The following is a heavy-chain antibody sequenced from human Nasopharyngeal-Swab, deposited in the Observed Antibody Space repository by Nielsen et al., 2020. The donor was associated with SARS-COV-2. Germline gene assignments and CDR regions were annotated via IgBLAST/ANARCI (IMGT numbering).Heavy chain of an antibody. Sequence: SETLSLTCTVSGGSVSSGSYYWSWIRQPPGKGLEWIGYIYYSGSTNYNPSLKSRVTISVDTSKNQFSLKLSSVTAADTAVYYCARGGERLQWLSWGNWFDPWGQGTLVTVSS. V-gene: IGHV4-61*01. J-gene: IGHJ5*02. CDR2: IYYSGST. CDR3: ARGGERLQWLSWGNWFDP. D-gene: IGHD6-19*01. CDR1: GGSVSSGSYY.